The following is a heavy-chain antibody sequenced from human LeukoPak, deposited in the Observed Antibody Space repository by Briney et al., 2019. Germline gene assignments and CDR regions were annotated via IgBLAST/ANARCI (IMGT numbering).Heavy chain of an antibody. V-gene: IGHV4-59*08. CDR3: ASFRVSRGAFDI. CDR1: GGSLSRYY. CDR2: IYYSGST. Sequence: SETPFPTRPVSGGSLSRYYWGLIRQPPREGPGWIGYIYYSGSTNYNPSLKSRVTISVDTSKNQFSLKLSSVTAADTAVYYCASFRVSRGAFDIWGQGTMVTVSS. J-gene: IGHJ3*02. D-gene: IGHD3-10*01.